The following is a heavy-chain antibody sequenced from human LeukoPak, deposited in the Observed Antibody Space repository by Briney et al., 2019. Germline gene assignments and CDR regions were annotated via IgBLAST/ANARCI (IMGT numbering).Heavy chain of an antibody. D-gene: IGHD3-22*01. CDR2: IYTSGST. CDR3: AREEYYSDNSGYYPDF. Sequence: SQTLSLTCTVSGDSISSGSYYWGWIRQPAGKGLEWSGRIYTSGSTNYNPSLKSRVTISVDTSKNQFSLKLSSVTAADTAVYYCAREEYYSDNSGYYPDFWGQGTLVTVSS. CDR1: GDSISSGSYY. V-gene: IGHV4-61*02. J-gene: IGHJ4*02.